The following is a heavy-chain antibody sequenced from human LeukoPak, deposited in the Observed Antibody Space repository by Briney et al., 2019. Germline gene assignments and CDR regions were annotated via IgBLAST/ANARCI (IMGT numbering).Heavy chain of an antibody. CDR3: ARLGYCSSTSCPIPLDY. CDR2: ISSSGSTI. J-gene: IGHJ4*02. Sequence: GGSLRLSCAASGFTFSDYYMSWIRQAPGKGLDWVSYISSSGSTIYYADSVKGRFTISRDNAKNSLYLQMNSLRAEDTAVDYCARLGYCSSTSCPIPLDYWGQGTLVTVSS. CDR1: GFTFSDYY. V-gene: IGHV3-11*04. D-gene: IGHD2-2*03.